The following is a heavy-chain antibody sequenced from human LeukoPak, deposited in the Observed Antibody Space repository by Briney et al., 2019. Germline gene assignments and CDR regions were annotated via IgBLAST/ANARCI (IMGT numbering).Heavy chain of an antibody. CDR3: ARGYYYDSSGAPFDY. J-gene: IGHJ4*02. CDR1: GYTFTCYY. CDR2: INPNSGGT. D-gene: IGHD3-22*01. Sequence: ASVKVSCKASGYTFTCYYMHWVRQAPGPGLEWMGWINPNSGGTNYAQKFQGRVIMTRDTSISTAYMELSRLRSDDTAVYYCARGYYYDSSGAPFDYWGQGTLVTVSS. V-gene: IGHV1-2*02.